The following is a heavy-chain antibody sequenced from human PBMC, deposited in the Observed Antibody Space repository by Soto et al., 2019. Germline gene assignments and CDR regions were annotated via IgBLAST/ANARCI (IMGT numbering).Heavy chain of an antibody. CDR3: SRKSGSAYYFDF. Sequence: LSETLSLTCTVSGGSVSSGSYYWTWIRQPPGKGLEWIGYIYHSGSTYYNPSLKSRLTISLDTSKNQFSLKLSSVNAADTAVYYCSRKSGSAYYFDFWGQGTLVTVSS. D-gene: IGHD3-16*01. CDR1: GGSVSSGSYY. V-gene: IGHV4-30-4*01. CDR2: IYHSGST. J-gene: IGHJ4*02.